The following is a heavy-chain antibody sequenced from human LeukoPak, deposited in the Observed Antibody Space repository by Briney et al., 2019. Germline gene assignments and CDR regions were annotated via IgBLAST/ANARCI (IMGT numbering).Heavy chain of an antibody. Sequence: HAAGSLRLSCAVSGFTFSSYEMNWVRQPPGKGLEWVSYISSSGTGIHYADSMTGRFTRSRDNANSSLYPQTHSLRAEDTAVYDCARSKKVGDDSFDYWGQGTLVTVSS. CDR1: GFTFSSYE. D-gene: IGHD3-16*01. J-gene: IGHJ4*02. CDR3: ARSKKVGDDSFDY. CDR2: ISSSGTGI. V-gene: IGHV3-48*03.